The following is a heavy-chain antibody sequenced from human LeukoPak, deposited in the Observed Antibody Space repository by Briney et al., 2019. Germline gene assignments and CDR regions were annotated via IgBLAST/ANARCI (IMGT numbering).Heavy chain of an antibody. J-gene: IGHJ4*02. D-gene: IGHD2-2*01. CDR2: SGSGGSA. CDR1: GFTFSDHA. V-gene: IGHV3-23*01. CDR3: AKGHSSTSSYDY. Sequence: GESLRLSCAASGFTFSDHAMSWVRQAPGKGLEWVSFSGSGGSAYYPDSVKGRFTISRDKSKDTVFLQMNSLRAEDTAVYFCAKGHSSTSSYDYWGQGTLVTVSS.